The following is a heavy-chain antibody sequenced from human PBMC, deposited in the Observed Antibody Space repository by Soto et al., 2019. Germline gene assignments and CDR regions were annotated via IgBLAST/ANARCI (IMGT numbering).Heavy chain of an antibody. CDR3: ARDRGAARGFDY. V-gene: IGHV4-30-2*01. J-gene: IGHJ4*02. CDR1: GGSISSGGYS. Sequence: SETLSLTCAVSGGSISSGGYSWSWIRQPPGKGLEWIGYIYHSGSTYYNPSLKSRVTISVDRSKNQFSLKLSSVTAADTAVYYCARDRGAARGFDYWGQGTLVTVSS. CDR2: IYHSGST. D-gene: IGHD6-6*01.